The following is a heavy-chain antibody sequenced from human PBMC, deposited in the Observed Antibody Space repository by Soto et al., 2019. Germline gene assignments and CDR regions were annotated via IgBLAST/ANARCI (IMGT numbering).Heavy chain of an antibody. CDR3: AKDLNFGNTLDY. J-gene: IGHJ4*02. Sequence: PGGSLRLSCAASGFTFSSYGMHWVRQAPGKGLEWVAVISYDGSNKYYADSVKGRFTISRDNSKNTLYLQMNSLRAEDTAVYYCAKDLNFGNTLDYWGQGTLVTVSS. V-gene: IGHV3-30*18. CDR2: ISYDGSNK. CDR1: GFTFSSYG. D-gene: IGHD3-10*01.